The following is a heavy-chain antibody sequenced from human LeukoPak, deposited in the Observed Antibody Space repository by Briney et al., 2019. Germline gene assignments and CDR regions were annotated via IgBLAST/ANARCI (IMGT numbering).Heavy chain of an antibody. Sequence: GGSLRLSCAASGFTFSSYGMHWVRQAPGKGLEWVAVISYDGSNKYYADSVKGRFTISRDNSKNTLYLQMNGLRAEDTAVYYCAKAGEYCSSTSCDYAFDIWGQGTMVTVSS. CDR1: GFTFSSYG. CDR3: AKAGEYCSSTSCDYAFDI. D-gene: IGHD2-2*01. CDR2: ISYDGSNK. J-gene: IGHJ3*02. V-gene: IGHV3-30*18.